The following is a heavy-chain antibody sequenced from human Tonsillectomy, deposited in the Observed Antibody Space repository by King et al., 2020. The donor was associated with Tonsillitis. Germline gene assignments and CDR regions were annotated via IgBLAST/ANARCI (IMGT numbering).Heavy chain of an antibody. CDR1: GFTFSTYA. D-gene: IGHD2-2*03. CDR2: ISYDGNNE. CDR3: ARSRYDGYCSDGYCYTPLAFDY. Sequence: VQLVESGGGVVQPGRSLRLSCAASGFTFSTYAMQWVRQAPGKGLEWVAAISYDGNNEYYTDSVKGRFTISRDNSRNTLYLQMNSLRSDDTAVYYCARSRYDGYCSDGYCYTPLAFDYWGQGTLVTVSS. J-gene: IGHJ4*02. V-gene: IGHV3-30-3*01.